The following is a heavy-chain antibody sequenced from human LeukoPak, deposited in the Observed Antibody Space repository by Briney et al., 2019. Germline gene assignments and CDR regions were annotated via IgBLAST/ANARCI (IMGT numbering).Heavy chain of an antibody. D-gene: IGHD2-2*01. Sequence: ASDPVSCTASGYTLTAYYIHWVRQAPGQGLESMGWMNPHSGGTNYAQKFRARVTMTTDTTINTAYLELTGLTSDDTALYYCARAERTVSGLDVWGQGTTVTVSS. CDR2: MNPHSGGT. V-gene: IGHV1-2*02. CDR3: ARAERTVSGLDV. J-gene: IGHJ6*02. CDR1: GYTLTAYY.